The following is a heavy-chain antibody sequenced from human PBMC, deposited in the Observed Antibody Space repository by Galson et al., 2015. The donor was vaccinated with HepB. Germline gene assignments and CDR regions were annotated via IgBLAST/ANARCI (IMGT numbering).Heavy chain of an antibody. D-gene: IGHD3-3*01. V-gene: IGHV3-30*04. CDR1: GFTFSSYA. CDR2: ISYDGSNK. CDR3: ARGKLRLLEWSRHYYYYYGMDV. Sequence: SLRLSCAASGFTFSSYAMHWVRQAPGKGLEWVAVISYDGSNKYYADSVKGRFTISRDNSKNTLYLQMNSLRAEDTAVYYCARGKLRLLEWSRHYYYYYGMDVWGQGTTVTVSS. J-gene: IGHJ6*02.